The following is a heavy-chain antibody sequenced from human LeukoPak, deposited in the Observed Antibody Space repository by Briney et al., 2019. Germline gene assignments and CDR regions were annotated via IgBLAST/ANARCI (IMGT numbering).Heavy chain of an antibody. J-gene: IGHJ4*02. CDR3: AREAIAVAGTIDY. Sequence: GASVKVSCKASGYTFTGYYMHWVRQAPGQGLEWMGRINPNSGGTNYEQKFQGRVTMTRDTSISTAYMELSRLRSDDTAVYYCAREAIAVAGTIDYWGQGTLVTVSS. CDR1: GYTFTGYY. V-gene: IGHV1-2*06. CDR2: INPNSGGT. D-gene: IGHD6-19*01.